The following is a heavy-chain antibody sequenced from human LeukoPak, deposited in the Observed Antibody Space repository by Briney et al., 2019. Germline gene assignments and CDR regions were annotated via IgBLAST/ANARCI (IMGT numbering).Heavy chain of an antibody. J-gene: IGHJ4*02. Sequence: GGSLRLSCAASGFTFSTYTMYWVRHPPGKRLEWVSIIGSSGGGIHYADSVKGRFTISRDNSKNALYLQMNSLRVEDTVVYYCAIDPNWGTHSWGQGVLVTVSS. D-gene: IGHD7-27*01. CDR3: AIDPNWGTHS. V-gene: IGHV3-23*01. CDR2: IGSSGGGI. CDR1: GFTFSTYT.